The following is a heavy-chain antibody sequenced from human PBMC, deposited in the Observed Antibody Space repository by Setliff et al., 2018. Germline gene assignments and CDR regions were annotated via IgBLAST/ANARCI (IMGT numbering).Heavy chain of an antibody. D-gene: IGHD3-10*01. CDR1: GGSFSGYF. CDR3: ARGRYYGSGCYSL. CDR2: VNDSGSA. J-gene: IGHJ4*02. Sequence: ASETLSLTCDVFGGSFSGYFWAWIRQSPGKGLEWIGDVNDSGSANYKPSLPSRLTLSRDTSTNQLSLNLSSVTAASTAVYYCARGRYYGSGCYSLWGPGTLVTVSS. V-gene: IGHV4-34*01.